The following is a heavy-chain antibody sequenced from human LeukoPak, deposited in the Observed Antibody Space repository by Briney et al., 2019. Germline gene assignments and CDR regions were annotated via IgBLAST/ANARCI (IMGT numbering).Heavy chain of an antibody. CDR2: IVVGSGNT. V-gene: IGHV1-58*02. J-gene: IGHJ3*02. D-gene: IGHD2-21*02. CDR1: GFTFTSSA. Sequence: SVKVSCKASGFTFTSSAMQWVRQARGQRLEWIGWIVVGSGNTNYAQKFQGRVTITADKSTSTAYMELSSLRSEDTAVYYCARGHIVVVTAIPGYDAFDIWGQGTMVTVSS. CDR3: ARGHIVVVTAIPGYDAFDI.